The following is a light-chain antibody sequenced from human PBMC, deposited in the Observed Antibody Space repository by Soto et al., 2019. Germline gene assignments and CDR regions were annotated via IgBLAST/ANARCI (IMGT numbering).Light chain of an antibody. CDR1: QGIGST. CDR2: DAS. CDR3: HHHDIWPLT. V-gene: IGKV3-15*01. Sequence: EIGMTQSPAALSVSPGEGATLSCRASQGIGSTLAWYQQKPGQTPRLLIYDASTRAAGVPARFSGSGSGTDFTLAINSLQSEDFAIYYCHHHDIWPLTSGRGTKVDIK. J-gene: IGKJ4*01.